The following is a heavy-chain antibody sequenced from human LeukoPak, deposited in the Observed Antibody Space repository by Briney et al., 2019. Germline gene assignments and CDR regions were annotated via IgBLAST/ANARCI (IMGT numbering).Heavy chain of an antibody. D-gene: IGHD2/OR15-2a*01. Sequence: SVKVSRKASGGTFSSYAISWVRQAPGQGLEWMGGIIPIFGTANYAQKFQGRVTITADESTSTAYMELSSLRSEDTAVYYCARGPVTTLSWFDPWGQGTLVTVSS. CDR1: GGTFSSYA. CDR3: ARGPVTTLSWFDP. CDR2: IIPIFGTA. V-gene: IGHV1-69*01. J-gene: IGHJ5*02.